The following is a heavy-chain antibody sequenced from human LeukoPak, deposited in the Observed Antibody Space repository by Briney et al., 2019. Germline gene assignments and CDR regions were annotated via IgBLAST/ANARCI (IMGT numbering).Heavy chain of an antibody. J-gene: IGHJ4*02. CDR3: ARDPLGY. Sequence: GRSLRLSCAASGFTFSNYAMHWVRQAPGKGLEWVSYISSSSSTVYYADSVKGRFTISRDNAKNSLYLQMNSLRDEDTAVYYCARDPLGYWGQGTLVTVSS. CDR2: ISSSSSTV. V-gene: IGHV3-48*02. CDR1: GFTFSNYA.